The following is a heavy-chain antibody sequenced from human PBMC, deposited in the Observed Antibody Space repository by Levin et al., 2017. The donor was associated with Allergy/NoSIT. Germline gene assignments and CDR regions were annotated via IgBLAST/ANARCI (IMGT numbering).Heavy chain of an antibody. V-gene: IGHV3-23*01. Sequence: GGSLRLSCAASGFTFSNYAMSWVRQAPGKGLEWVSGVSDSDGRTYYVDSVKGRFSISRDNSNNTLYVQMNSLRAEDTAIYYCAKGVGSDILTGYSHWGQGTLVTVSS. CDR1: GFTFSNYA. CDR2: VSDSDGRT. CDR3: AKGVGSDILTGYSH. J-gene: IGHJ4*02. D-gene: IGHD3-9*01.